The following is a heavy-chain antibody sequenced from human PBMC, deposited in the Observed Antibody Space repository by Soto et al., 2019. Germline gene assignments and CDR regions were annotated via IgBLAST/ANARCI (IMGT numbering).Heavy chain of an antibody. CDR2: IRNKTNNYAT. D-gene: IGHD5-18*01. V-gene: IGHV3-73*01. CDR3: TSRRDWTAVGPLDY. CDR1: GFTFSDSA. J-gene: IGHJ4*02. Sequence: GGSLRLSCAASGFTFSDSAMHWVRQASGKGLEWVGRIRNKTNNYATAYIASVKGRFTISRDDSKNTVYLQMNSLKIDDTAVYFCTSRRDWTAVGPLDYWGLGTLVTVSS.